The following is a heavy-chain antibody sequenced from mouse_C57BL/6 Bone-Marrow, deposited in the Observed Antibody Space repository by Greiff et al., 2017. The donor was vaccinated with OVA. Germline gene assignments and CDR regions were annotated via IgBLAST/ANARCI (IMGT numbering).Heavy chain of an antibody. CDR1: GFTFSDYG. CDR2: ISSGSSTI. J-gene: IGHJ2*01. D-gene: IGHD2-4*01. Sequence: EVKLEESGGGLVKPGGSLKLSCAASGFTFSDYGMHWVRQAPEKGLEWVAYISSGSSTIYYADTVKGRFTISRDNAKNTLFLQMTSLRSEDTAMXYCARSDYDYFDYWGQGTTLPVSS. CDR3: ARSDYDYFDY. V-gene: IGHV5-17*01.